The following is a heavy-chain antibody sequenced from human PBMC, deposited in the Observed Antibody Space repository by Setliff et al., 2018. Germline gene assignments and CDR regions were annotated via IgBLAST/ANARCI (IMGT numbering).Heavy chain of an antibody. D-gene: IGHD7-27*01. CDR1: EYNFRSYG. CDR3: TRDLSNWGYDVLDAFDV. Sequence: ASVKVSCKASEYNFRSYGLNWVRQAPGQGLEWMGWINTDTGNPTYAQGFTGRFVFSLDTSVTTAYLQISSLKAEDSAVYYCTRDLSNWGYDVLDAFDVWGQGTMVTVSS. CDR2: INTDTGNP. V-gene: IGHV7-4-1*02. J-gene: IGHJ3*01.